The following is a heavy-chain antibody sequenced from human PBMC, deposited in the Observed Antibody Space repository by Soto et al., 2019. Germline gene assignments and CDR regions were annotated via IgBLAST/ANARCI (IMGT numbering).Heavy chain of an antibody. V-gene: IGHV4-39*01. CDR3: ARRFKKELVPDGWYFDL. CDR1: GGSISSSSYY. J-gene: IGHJ2*01. D-gene: IGHD6-13*01. Sequence: QLLESGPGLVKPSETLSLTCTVSGGSISSSSYYWGWIRQPPGKGLEWIGSIYYSGSTYYNPSLKSRVTISVDTSKNQFSLKLSSVTAADTAVYYCARRFKKELVPDGWYFDLWGRGTLVTVSS. CDR2: IYYSGST.